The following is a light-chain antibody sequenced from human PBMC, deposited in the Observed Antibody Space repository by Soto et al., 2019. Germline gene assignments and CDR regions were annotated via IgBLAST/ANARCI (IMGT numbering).Light chain of an antibody. CDR2: GAS. V-gene: IGKV3-15*01. CDR3: QQYGSSPLT. J-gene: IGKJ4*01. Sequence: EIVMTQSPATLSVSPGERATLSCRASQSVSSNLAWYQQKPGQAPRLLIYGASTRATGIPARFSGSGSGTEFTLTISSLQSEDFALYYCQQYGSSPLTFGGGTKVDI. CDR1: QSVSSN.